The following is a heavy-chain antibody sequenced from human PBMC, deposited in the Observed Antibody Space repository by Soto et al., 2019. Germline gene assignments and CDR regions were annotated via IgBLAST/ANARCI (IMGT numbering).Heavy chain of an antibody. CDR2: INHSGST. Sequence: SETLSLTCAVYGGSFSGYYWSWLRQPPGKGLEWIGEINHSGSTNYNPSLKSRVTISVDTSKNQFSLKLSSVTAADTAVYYCARSYIGYDFWSGYYTHYYYMDVWGKGTTVTVSS. J-gene: IGHJ6*03. D-gene: IGHD3-3*01. V-gene: IGHV4-34*01. CDR1: GGSFSGYY. CDR3: ARSYIGYDFWSGYYTHYYYMDV.